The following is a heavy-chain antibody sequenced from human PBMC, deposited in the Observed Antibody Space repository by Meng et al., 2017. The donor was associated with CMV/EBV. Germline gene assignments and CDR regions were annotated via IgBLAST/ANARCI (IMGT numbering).Heavy chain of an antibody. J-gene: IGHJ3*02. D-gene: IGHD2-2*01. CDR2: INHSGST. V-gene: IGHV4-34*01. Sequence: GSLRLSCAVYAGAFSGYYWSWTRQPPGKGLEWIGEINHSGSTNYNPSLKSRVTISVDTSKNQFSLKLSSVTAADTAVYYCAREYCSSTTCYSDAFDIWGQGTMVTVSS. CDR3: AREYCSSTTCYSDAFDI. CDR1: AGAFSGYY.